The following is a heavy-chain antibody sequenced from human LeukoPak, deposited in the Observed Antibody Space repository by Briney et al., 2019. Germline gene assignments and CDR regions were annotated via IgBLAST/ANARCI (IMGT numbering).Heavy chain of an antibody. CDR2: IYYSGST. D-gene: IGHD5-24*01. CDR1: GGSISSGGYY. CDR3: APRLPEGYSLK. Sequence: SETLSLTCTVSGGSISSGGYYWSWIRQHPGKGLEWIAYIYYSGSTYYNPSLKSRVTISVDTSKNQFSLKLSSVTAADTAVYFCAPRLPEGYSLKWGQGPLVTVSS. V-gene: IGHV4-31*03. J-gene: IGHJ4*02.